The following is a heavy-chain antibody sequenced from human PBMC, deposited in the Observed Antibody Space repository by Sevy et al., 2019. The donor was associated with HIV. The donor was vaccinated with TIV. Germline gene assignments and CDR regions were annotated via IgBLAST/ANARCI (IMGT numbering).Heavy chain of an antibody. CDR3: AREILGYCSGGSCYSHPSGFDY. CDR1: GFTVSSNY. D-gene: IGHD2-15*01. J-gene: IGHJ4*02. V-gene: IGHV3-53*01. Sequence: GGSLGLSCAASGFTVSSNYMSWVRQAPGKGLEWVSVIYSGGSTYYADSVKGRFTISRDNSKNTLYLQMNSLRAEDTAVYYCAREILGYCSGGSCYSHPSGFDYWGQGTLVTVSS. CDR2: IYSGGST.